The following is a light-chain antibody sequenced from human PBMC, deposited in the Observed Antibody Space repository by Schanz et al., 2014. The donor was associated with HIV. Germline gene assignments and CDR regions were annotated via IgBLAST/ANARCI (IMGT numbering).Light chain of an antibody. CDR1: SSNIGAGYD. Sequence: QSVLTQPPSVSGAPGQRVTISCTGSSSNIGAGYDVHWYQQLPGTAPKLLIYGNSNRPSGVPDRFSGSKSGTSASLAISGLRSEDEADYHCAAWDDSLNGWVFGGGTKVTVL. J-gene: IGLJ3*02. CDR2: GNS. CDR3: AAWDDSLNGWV. V-gene: IGLV1-40*01.